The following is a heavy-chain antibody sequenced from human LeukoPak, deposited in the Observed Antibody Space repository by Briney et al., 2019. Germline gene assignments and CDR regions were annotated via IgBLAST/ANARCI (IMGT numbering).Heavy chain of an antibody. CDR1: GFTFSTYW. Sequence: PGGSLRLSCAASGFTFSTYWMHWVRQAPGKGLVWVSRIDSDESSTSYADSVKGRFTISRDNAKNSLYLQMNSLRAEDTALYYCTRGGLTIFGVVNYMDVWGKGTTVTISS. D-gene: IGHD3-3*01. J-gene: IGHJ6*03. V-gene: IGHV3-74*01. CDR2: IDSDESST. CDR3: TRGGLTIFGVVNYMDV.